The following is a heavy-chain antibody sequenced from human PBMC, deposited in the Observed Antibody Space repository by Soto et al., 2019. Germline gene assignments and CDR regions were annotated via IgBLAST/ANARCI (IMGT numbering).Heavy chain of an antibody. CDR3: AAAFLAAEIDF. D-gene: IGHD6-13*01. J-gene: IGHJ4*01. Sequence: GGSLRLSCAASGFTFSNCAMHWIRQAPGKGLEWVALISNDGTNKYYADSVKGRLTISRDNSKSILYLQMNSLRAEDTALYYCAAAFLAAEIDFWGHGTLVTVSS. CDR1: GFTFSNCA. CDR2: ISNDGTNK. V-gene: IGHV3-30-3*01.